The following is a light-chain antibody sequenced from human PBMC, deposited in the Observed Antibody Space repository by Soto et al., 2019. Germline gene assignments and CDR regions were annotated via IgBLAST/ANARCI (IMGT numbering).Light chain of an antibody. Sequence: QSVLTQPPSVSEAPRKRVTISCSGSSSNIGNNPVHWYQQFPGKAPKLLIYYDDMLYSGVSARFSGSKSGTSASLAISGLQSEDEADYYCSAWDDNLNGPVFGRGTKLTVL. J-gene: IGLJ2*01. CDR1: SSNIGNNP. CDR3: SAWDDNLNGPV. CDR2: YDD. V-gene: IGLV1-36*01.